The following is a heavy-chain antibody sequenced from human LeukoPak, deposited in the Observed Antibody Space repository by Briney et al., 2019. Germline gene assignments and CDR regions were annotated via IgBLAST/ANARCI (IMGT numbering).Heavy chain of an antibody. Sequence: PSETLSLTCAVYGGSSNAYYWSWIRQPPGKGLEWIGEINHSGTTNYNPSLKSRVTISVDTSKNQFSLKLSSVTAADTAVYYCARGFEYCSSSGCFQYYFDYWGHGTLVTVSS. CDR3: ARGFEYCSSSGCFQYYFDY. CDR2: INHSGTT. CDR1: GGSSNAYY. J-gene: IGHJ4*01. D-gene: IGHD2-2*01. V-gene: IGHV4-34*01.